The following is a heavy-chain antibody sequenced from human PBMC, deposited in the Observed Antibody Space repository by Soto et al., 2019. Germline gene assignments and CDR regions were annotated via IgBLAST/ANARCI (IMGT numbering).Heavy chain of an antibody. Sequence: ASVKVSCKVSGYTLTELSMHWVRQAPGKGLEWMGGFDPEDGKTIYAQKFQGRVTMTEDTSTDTAYMELSSLRSEDTAVYYCATDRARYYDSSGYKYYWYFDLWGRGTLVTVSS. J-gene: IGHJ2*01. D-gene: IGHD3-22*01. V-gene: IGHV1-24*01. CDR3: ATDRARYYDSSGYKYYWYFDL. CDR1: GYTLTELS. CDR2: FDPEDGKT.